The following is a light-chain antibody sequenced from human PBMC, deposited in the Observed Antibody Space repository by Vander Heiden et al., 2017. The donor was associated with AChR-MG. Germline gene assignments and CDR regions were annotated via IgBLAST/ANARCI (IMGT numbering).Light chain of an antibody. CDR1: QCVSSY. J-gene: IGKJ2*01. Sequence: NVLTQSPATLSLSPGERATLPCRASQCVSSYLAWYQQKPGQAPRLLIYDASNRATGIPARFSGSGSGTDFTLTISSLEPEDFAVYYCQQRSNWPPGYTFGQGTKLEIK. CDR3: QQRSNWPPGYT. V-gene: IGKV3-11*01. CDR2: DAS.